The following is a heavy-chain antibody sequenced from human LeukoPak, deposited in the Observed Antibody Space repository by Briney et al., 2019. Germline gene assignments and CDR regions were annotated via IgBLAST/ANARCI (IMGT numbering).Heavy chain of an antibody. CDR3: ARGQHDYYYYYYMDV. CDR2: IIPIFGTA. V-gene: IGHV1-69*13. Sequence: GASVKVSCKASGGTFSSYAISWVRQAPGQGHEWMGGIIPIFGTANYAQKFQGRVTITADESTSTAYMELSSLRSEDTAVYYCARGQHDYYYYYYMDVWGKGTTVTISS. CDR1: GGTFSSYA. J-gene: IGHJ6*03.